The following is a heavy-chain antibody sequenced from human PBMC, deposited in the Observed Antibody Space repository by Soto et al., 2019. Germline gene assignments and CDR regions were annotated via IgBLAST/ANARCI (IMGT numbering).Heavy chain of an antibody. D-gene: IGHD1-26*01. CDR3: AKENWGRGSSL. Sequence: EEQLLDSGGGLVQPGGSLRLSCAASGFTFRAYAMSWVRQAPGKGLEWVSAISGNGDNTYYADSMKGRFTISRDNSKNTLYLQMNSLRVEDTAIYYCAKENWGRGSSLWGQGTLVMVSS. J-gene: IGHJ4*02. CDR1: GFTFRAYA. CDR2: ISGNGDNT. V-gene: IGHV3-23*01.